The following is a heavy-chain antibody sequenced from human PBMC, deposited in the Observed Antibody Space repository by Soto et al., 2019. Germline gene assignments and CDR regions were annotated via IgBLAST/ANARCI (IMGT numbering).Heavy chain of an antibody. D-gene: IGHD4-17*01. J-gene: IGHJ6*02. Sequence: QVQLVESGGDVVQPGRSLRLSCAASEFTFGGYALHWVRQAPGKGLEWVAVISEGNNQYYADSVKGRFTISRDNSKNTLYLQMNSLRADDTAVYYCARAETVPSGGFGYGLDVWGQGTTVTVSS. V-gene: IGHV3-30-3*01. CDR1: EFTFGGYA. CDR2: ISEGNNQ. CDR3: ARAETVPSGGFGYGLDV.